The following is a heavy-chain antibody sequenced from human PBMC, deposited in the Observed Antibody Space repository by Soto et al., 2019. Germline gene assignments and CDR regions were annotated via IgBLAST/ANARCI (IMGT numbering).Heavy chain of an antibody. V-gene: IGHV3-53*01. D-gene: IGHD3-9*01. CDR3: ASSYYDILTGYYYYYYCIDV. CDR1: GFTVSSNY. CDR2: IYSGGST. Sequence: PGGSLRLSCSASGFTVSSNYMSWVRQAPAQGLELVSVIYSGGSTYYADSVKGRFTISRDNSKNTLYLQMNSLRAEDTAVYYCASSYYDILTGYYYYYYCIDVWGQGTTVTVSS. J-gene: IGHJ6*02.